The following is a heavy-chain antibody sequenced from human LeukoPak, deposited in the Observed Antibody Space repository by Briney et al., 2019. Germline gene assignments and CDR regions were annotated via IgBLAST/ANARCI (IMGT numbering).Heavy chain of an antibody. D-gene: IGHD6-6*01. J-gene: IGHJ4*02. V-gene: IGHV3-7*01. CDR3: SNGIYSSSY. Sequence: GGSLRLSCAASGFNFTRYWTAWLRQAPGKGLEWVANIKQDGSQQYYLDSVKGRFTISRDNAEDSLYLQMNNVRAEDTAVYYCSNGIYSSSYWGQGTLVTVSS. CDR1: GFNFTRYW. CDR2: IKQDGSQQ.